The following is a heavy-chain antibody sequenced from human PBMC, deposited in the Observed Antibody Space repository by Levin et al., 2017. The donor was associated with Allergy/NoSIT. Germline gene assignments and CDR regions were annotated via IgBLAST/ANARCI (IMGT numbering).Heavy chain of an antibody. CDR2: IYYSGNT. CDR3: ARGRSGTYRPPYYLDY. CDR1: GDSITSYY. V-gene: IGHV4-59*01. Sequence: SETLSLTCTVSGDSITSYYWSWIRQPPGKRLEWIGYIYYSGNTNCNPSLKSRVTISADASKNQFSLKLSSVTAADTAIYYCARGRSGTYRPPYYLDYWGQGTLVTVSS. J-gene: IGHJ4*02. D-gene: IGHD1-26*01.